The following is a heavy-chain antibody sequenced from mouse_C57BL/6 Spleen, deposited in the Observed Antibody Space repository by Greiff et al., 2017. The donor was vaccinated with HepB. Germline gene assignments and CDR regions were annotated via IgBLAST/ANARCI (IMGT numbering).Heavy chain of an antibody. Sequence: VQLQQSGAELVKPGASVKLSCKASGYTFTSYWMQWVKQRPGQGLEWIGEIDPSDSYTNYNQKFKGKATLTVDTSSSTAYMQLSSLTSEDSAVYYCARDSNHAMDYWGQRTSVTVSS. J-gene: IGHJ4*01. CDR3: ARDSNHAMDY. CDR2: IDPSDSYT. CDR1: GYTFTSYW. V-gene: IGHV1-50*01. D-gene: IGHD2-5*01.